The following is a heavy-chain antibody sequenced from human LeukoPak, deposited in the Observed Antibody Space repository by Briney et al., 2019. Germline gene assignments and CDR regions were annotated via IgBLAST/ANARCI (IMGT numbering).Heavy chain of an antibody. V-gene: IGHV4-31*03. Sequence: PSETLSLTCTVSGGSISSGGYYWSWIRQHPGKGLEWIGYIYYSGSTYYNPSLKSRVTISVDRSKNQFSLKLSSVTAADTAVYYCARGLKPTYYYGSGSPNWFDPWGQGTLVTVSS. D-gene: IGHD3-10*01. CDR3: ARGLKPTYYYGSGSPNWFDP. CDR1: GGSISSGGYY. CDR2: IYYSGST. J-gene: IGHJ5*02.